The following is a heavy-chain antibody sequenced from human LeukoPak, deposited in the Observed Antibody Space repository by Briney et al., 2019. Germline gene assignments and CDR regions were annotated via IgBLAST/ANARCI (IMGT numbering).Heavy chain of an antibody. CDR1: GDSVPSNSAA. V-gene: IGHV6-1*01. J-gene: IGHJ6*02. CDR2: TYFRSKWYN. Sequence: SQTLSLTCAISGDSVPSNSAAWNWIRQSPSRGLEWLGRTYFRSKWYNDSAVSVKSRKTINPDTSNNQFSLQLNSVTPEDTAVYYSANEASAGNYRDYYYGMDVWGQGTTVTVSS. CDR3: ANEASAGNYRDYYYGMDV. D-gene: IGHD6-13*01.